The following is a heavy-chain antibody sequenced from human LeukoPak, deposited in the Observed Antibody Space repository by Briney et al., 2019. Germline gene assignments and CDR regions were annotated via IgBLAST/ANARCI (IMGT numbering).Heavy chain of an antibody. CDR2: IDGSSSYI. CDR1: GFSFRSHG. CDR3: AKDSPTAVTRGCFDL. Sequence: PGGSLRLSCSASGFSFRSHGMNWVRQAPGKGLEWVSSIDGSSSYIYYGDSVKGRFTISRDNSKNMLYLQMNSLRAEDTAVYYCAKDSPTAVTRGCFDLWGRGTLVTVSS. D-gene: IGHD4-17*01. J-gene: IGHJ2*01. V-gene: IGHV3-21*04.